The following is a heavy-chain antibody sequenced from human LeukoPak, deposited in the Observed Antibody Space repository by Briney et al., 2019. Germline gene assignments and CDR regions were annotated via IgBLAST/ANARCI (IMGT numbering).Heavy chain of an antibody. CDR2: ISYDGSNK. CDR3: AKDRGGFGYSSSWHDAFDI. V-gene: IGHV3-30*18. J-gene: IGHJ3*02. CDR1: GFTFSSYG. Sequence: PGRSLRLSCAASGFTFSSYGMHWVRQAPGKGLEWVAVISYDGSNKYYADSVKGRFTISRDNSKNTLYLQMNSLRAEDTAVYYCAKDRGGFGYSSSWHDAFDIWGQGTMVTVSS. D-gene: IGHD6-13*01.